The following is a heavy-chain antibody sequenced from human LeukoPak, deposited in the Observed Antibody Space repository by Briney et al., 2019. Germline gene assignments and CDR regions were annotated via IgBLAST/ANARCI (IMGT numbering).Heavy chain of an antibody. D-gene: IGHD3-9*01. CDR1: GYTFTGYY. Sequence: GASVKVSCKASGYTFTGYYMHWVRQAPGQGLEWMGWINPNSGGTNYAQKFQGRATMTRDTSISTAYMELSRLRSDDTAVCYCARDYTHYDILTGRSYYYYGMDVWGQGTTVTVSS. V-gene: IGHV1-2*02. CDR2: INPNSGGT. J-gene: IGHJ6*02. CDR3: ARDYTHYDILTGRSYYYYGMDV.